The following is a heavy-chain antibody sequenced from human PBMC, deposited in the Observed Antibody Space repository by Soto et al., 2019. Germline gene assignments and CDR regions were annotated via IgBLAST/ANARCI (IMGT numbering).Heavy chain of an antibody. D-gene: IGHD5-12*01. CDR1: GGSISSYY. V-gene: IGHV4-59*12. CDR3: AKDKRAPPRDGYNPYYFDY. CDR2: IYYSGST. J-gene: IGHJ4*02. Sequence: SETLSLTCTVSGGSISSYYWSWIRQPPGKGLEWIGYIYYSGSTNYNPSLKSRVTISVDTSKNQFSLKLSSVTAADTAVYYCAKDKRAPPRDGYNPYYFDYWGQGTLVTVSS.